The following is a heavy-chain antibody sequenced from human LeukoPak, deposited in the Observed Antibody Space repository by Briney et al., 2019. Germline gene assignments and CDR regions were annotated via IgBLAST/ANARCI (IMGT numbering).Heavy chain of an antibody. D-gene: IGHD1-26*01. CDR3: AGQGGSYPFDY. CDR2: IYYTGAT. Sequence: PSETLSLTCTVSGGSIRSSSYYWGWIRQPPGKGLEWIGSIYYTGATWYNPSLTSQVTISLDTSKKQLSLRLSSVTAADTAVYYCAGQGGSYPFDYWGQGTLVTVSS. J-gene: IGHJ4*02. V-gene: IGHV4-39*01. CDR1: GGSIRSSSYY.